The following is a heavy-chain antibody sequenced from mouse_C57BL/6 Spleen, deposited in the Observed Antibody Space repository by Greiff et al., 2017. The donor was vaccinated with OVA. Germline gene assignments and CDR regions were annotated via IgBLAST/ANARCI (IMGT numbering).Heavy chain of an antibody. V-gene: IGHV5-9-1*02. J-gene: IGHJ2*01. CDR2: ISSGGDYI. CDR1: GFTFSSYA. D-gene: IGHD1-1*01. Sequence: EVQRVESGEGLVKPGGSLKLSCAASGFTFSSYAMSWVRQTPEKRLEWVAYISSGGDYIYYADTVKGRFTISRDNARNTLYLQMSRLKSEDTAMDYCTREGLRSYYFDYWGQGTTLTVSS. CDR3: TREGLRSYYFDY.